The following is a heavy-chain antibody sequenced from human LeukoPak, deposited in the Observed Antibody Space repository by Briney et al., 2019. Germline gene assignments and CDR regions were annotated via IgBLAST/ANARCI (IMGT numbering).Heavy chain of an antibody. Sequence: GGSLRLSCAASGFTFSSYAMSWVRQAPGKGLEWVSAISGSGGSTYYADSVKGRFTISRDNSKNTLYLQMNSLRAEDTAVYYCARVKGGSYNYYYYYYMDVWGKGTTVTVSS. CDR1: GFTFSSYA. J-gene: IGHJ6*03. CDR3: ARVKGGSYNYYYYYYMDV. V-gene: IGHV3-23*01. D-gene: IGHD1-26*01. CDR2: ISGSGGST.